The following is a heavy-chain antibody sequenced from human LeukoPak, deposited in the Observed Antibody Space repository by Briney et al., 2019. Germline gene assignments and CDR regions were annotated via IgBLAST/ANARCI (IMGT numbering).Heavy chain of an antibody. Sequence: ASVKVSCTASGYTFIAYHMHWVRQAPGQGLEWMGRISPNSGGTNYAQKFQGRVTMTRDTSISTAYMELSRLRSDDTAVYYCARGAGYTGSYAGILDYWGQGTLVTVSS. CDR2: ISPNSGGT. V-gene: IGHV1-2*06. D-gene: IGHD1-26*01. CDR1: GYTFIAYH. J-gene: IGHJ4*02. CDR3: ARGAGYTGSYAGILDY.